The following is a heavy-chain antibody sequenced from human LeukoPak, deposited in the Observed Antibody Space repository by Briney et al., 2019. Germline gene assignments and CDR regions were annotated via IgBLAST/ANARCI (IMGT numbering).Heavy chain of an antibody. CDR2: IYPGDSDT. V-gene: IGHV5-51*01. CDR1: GYSFTSYW. D-gene: IGHD2-2*01. CDR3: ARVVPAAQNDY. J-gene: IGHJ4*01. Sequence: GESLKISCKGSGYSFTSYWIGGVRQMPGKGLEWMGIIYPGDSDTRYSPSFQGQVTISADKSISTAYLQWSSLKASDTVIDFCARVVPAAQNDYWGQGTLVTVSS.